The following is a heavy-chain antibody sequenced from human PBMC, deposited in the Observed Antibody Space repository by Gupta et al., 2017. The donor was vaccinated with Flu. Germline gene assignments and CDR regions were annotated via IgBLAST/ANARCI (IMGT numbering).Heavy chain of an antibody. J-gene: IGHJ4*02. V-gene: IGHV4-39*01. D-gene: IGHD3-3*01. CDR3: AGGVDDSAFDF. CDR2: IYYSGTA. Sequence: LIRQPPGQGLEWIATIYYSGTAYYDPSLRSRATMSLDTSRNQFSLKVRSMTTADTAVYYCAGGVDDSAFDFWGQGPLVTVSS.